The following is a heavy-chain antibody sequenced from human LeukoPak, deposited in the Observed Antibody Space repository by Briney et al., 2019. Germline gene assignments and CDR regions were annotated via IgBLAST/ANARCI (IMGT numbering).Heavy chain of an antibody. J-gene: IGHJ4*02. D-gene: IGHD1-26*01. CDR1: GFTFSNYA. CDR3: AKVPIVGPTYYFDY. Sequence: GGSLRLSCAASGFTFSNYAMSWVRQAPGKGLEWVSSISGTGGSTYYADSVKGRFTISRDNSNNTLFLQMNGLRAEDTAVYYCAKVPIVGPTYYFDYWGQGTLVTVSS. V-gene: IGHV3-23*01. CDR2: ISGTGGST.